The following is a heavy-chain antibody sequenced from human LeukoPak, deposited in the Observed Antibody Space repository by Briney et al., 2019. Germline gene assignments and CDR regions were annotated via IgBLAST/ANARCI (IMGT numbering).Heavy chain of an antibody. CDR3: TTVDYGDYGGFDY. J-gene: IGHJ4*02. CDR2: NKSKTDGGTT. Sequence: GGSLRLSCAASGFTFSNAWMSWVRQAPGKGLEWVGRNKSKTDGGTTDYAAPVKGRFTISRDDSKNTLYLQMNSLKTEDTAVYYCTTVDYGDYGGFDYWGQGTLVTVSS. CDR1: GFTFSNAW. V-gene: IGHV3-15*01. D-gene: IGHD4-17*01.